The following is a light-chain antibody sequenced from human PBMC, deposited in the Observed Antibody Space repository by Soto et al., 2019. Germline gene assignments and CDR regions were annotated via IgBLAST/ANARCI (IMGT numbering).Light chain of an antibody. J-gene: IGKJ1*01. V-gene: IGKV4-1*01. Sequence: DIVMTQSPDSLAVSLGERATINCRSSHSLFFGSNNKNFLSWYQQKPGQPPKLLITWSSSRESGVPDRFTGSGSGTDFSLTITNLQAEDVAVYYCLQYFSTPRTFGQGTKVEIK. CDR2: WSS. CDR3: LQYFSTPRT. CDR1: HSLFFGSNNKNF.